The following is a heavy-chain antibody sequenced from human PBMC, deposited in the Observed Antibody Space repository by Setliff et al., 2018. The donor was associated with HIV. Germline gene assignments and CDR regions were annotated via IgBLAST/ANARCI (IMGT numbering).Heavy chain of an antibody. CDR1: GFTFSTYG. Sequence: PGGSLRLSCAASGFTFSTYGMQWVRQAPGKGLEWVAFIRYDGSNQYYADSVKGRFTSSRDNAKNTLYLQMDSLRAEDTAVYYCARGGANPSWFDSWGQGTLVTVSS. D-gene: IGHD3-16*01. CDR3: ARGGANPSWFDS. V-gene: IGHV3-30*02. CDR2: IRYDGSNQ. J-gene: IGHJ5*01.